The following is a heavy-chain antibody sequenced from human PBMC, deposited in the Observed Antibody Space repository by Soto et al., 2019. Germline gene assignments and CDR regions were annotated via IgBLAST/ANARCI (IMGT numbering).Heavy chain of an antibody. J-gene: IGHJ4*02. CDR1: GGSTSSTGYY. CDR3: AAISRGEQKLVHSDY. Sequence: SDTLSLTCTVSGGSTSSTGYYWAWIRQPPGKGLEWIGSIFLCGKTHLQPVLKSRVTISVDTSKNHFSLKLSSVTAADTAVYYCAAISRGEQKLVHSDYWGQGTLVTVCS. CDR2: IFLCGKT. V-gene: IGHV4-39*02. D-gene: IGHD6-13*01.